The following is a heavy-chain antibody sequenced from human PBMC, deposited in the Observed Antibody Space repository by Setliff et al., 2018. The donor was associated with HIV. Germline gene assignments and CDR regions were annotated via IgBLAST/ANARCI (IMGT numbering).Heavy chain of an antibody. CDR3: ASGQWLEHAFDI. J-gene: IGHJ3*02. D-gene: IGHD6-19*01. V-gene: IGHV4-61*02. CDR2: IYTSGRT. Sequence: SETLSLTCTVSGGSISSGSYYWSWIRQPAGKGLEWIGLIYTSGRTNYNPSLKSRVTISVDTSKNQFSLRLSSVTVADTAVYYCASGQWLEHAFDIWDQGTVVTVS. CDR1: GGSISSGSYY.